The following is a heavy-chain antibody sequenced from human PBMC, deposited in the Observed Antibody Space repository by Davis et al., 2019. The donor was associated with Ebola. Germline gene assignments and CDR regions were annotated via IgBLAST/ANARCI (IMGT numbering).Heavy chain of an antibody. D-gene: IGHD6-19*01. CDR2: ISAYNGNT. CDR3: ARGGQWLVPWLD. CDR1: GYTFTSYG. Sequence: ASVKVSCKASGYTFTSYGISWVRQAPGQGLEWMGWISAYNGNTNYAQKFQGRVTITRDTSASTAYMELSSLRSEDTAVYYCARGGQWLVPWLDWGQGTLVTVSS. J-gene: IGHJ4*02. V-gene: IGHV1-18*01.